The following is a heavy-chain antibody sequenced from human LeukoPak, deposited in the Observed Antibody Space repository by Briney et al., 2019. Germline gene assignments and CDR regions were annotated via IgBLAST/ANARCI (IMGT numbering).Heavy chain of an antibody. CDR1: GFTFDDYG. CDR2: INWNGGST. D-gene: IGHD5-18*01. V-gene: IGHV3-20*04. CDR3: ASDSWGYSYSGSN. J-gene: IGHJ4*02. Sequence: GGSLRLSCADYGFTFDDYGMSWVRQAPRKGLGWVSGINWNGGSTGYADSVKGRFTISRDNAKNSLHLQMNSLRAEDTALYYCASDSWGYSYSGSNWGQGTLVTVSS.